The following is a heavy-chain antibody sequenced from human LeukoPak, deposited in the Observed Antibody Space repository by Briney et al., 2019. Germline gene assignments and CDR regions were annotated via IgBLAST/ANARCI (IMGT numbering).Heavy chain of an antibody. D-gene: IGHD5-18*01. J-gene: IGHJ4*02. V-gene: IGHV4-34*01. CDR3: ARRRGYSYGFGY. Sequence: SETLSLTCAVYGGSFSSYYWSWIRQPPGKGLEWIGEINHSGSTNYNPSLKSRVPISVDTSKNQFSLKVSSVTAADTAVYYCARRRGYSYGFGYWGEGTLVTVSS. CDR1: GGSFSSYY. CDR2: INHSGST.